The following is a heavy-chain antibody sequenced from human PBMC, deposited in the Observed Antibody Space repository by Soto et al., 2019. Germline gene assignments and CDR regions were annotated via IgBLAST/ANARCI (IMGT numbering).Heavy chain of an antibody. D-gene: IGHD3-22*01. Sequence: EVQLVQSGAEVIQPGQYLKISCKSSGYTFTRSWIGWVRQMPGKGLEWVAIIYTRDSDTRFSPSFQGQVTISVDTSISTAYLQWTSLKAADNAMYYCARRRTYYDSSGYDFDYWGQGTLVTVSS. CDR1: GYTFTRSW. CDR2: IYTRDSDT. CDR3: ARRRTYYDSSGYDFDY. J-gene: IGHJ4*02. V-gene: IGHV5-51*03.